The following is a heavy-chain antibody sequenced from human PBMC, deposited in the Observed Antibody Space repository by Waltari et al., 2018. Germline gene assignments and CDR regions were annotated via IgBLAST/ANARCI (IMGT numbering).Heavy chain of an antibody. CDR2: INPSGGST. V-gene: IGHV1-46*01. D-gene: IGHD2-2*01. CDR1: GYTFTSYY. Sequence: QVQLVQSGAEVKKPGASVKVSCKASGYTFTSYYMHWVRQAPGQGLEWMGIINPSGGSTSYAQKFQGRVTMTRDTSTSTVYMELSSLRSEDTAVYYCASSPAVTDYYYYMDVWGKGTTVTVSS. J-gene: IGHJ6*03. CDR3: ASSPAVTDYYYYMDV.